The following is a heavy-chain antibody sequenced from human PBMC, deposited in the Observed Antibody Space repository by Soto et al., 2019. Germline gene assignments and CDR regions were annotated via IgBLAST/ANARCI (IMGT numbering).Heavy chain of an antibody. CDR3: ARHRGPLIVATKGTYYFDY. V-gene: IGHV4-59*08. J-gene: IGHJ4*02. CDR1: GGSISSYY. D-gene: IGHD5-12*01. CDR2: IYYSGST. Sequence: SETLSLTCTVSGGSISSYYWSWIRQPPGKGLEWIGYIYYSGSTNYNPSLKSRVTISVDTSKNQFSLKLSSVTAADTAVYYCARHRGPLIVATKGTYYFDYWGQGTLVTVSS.